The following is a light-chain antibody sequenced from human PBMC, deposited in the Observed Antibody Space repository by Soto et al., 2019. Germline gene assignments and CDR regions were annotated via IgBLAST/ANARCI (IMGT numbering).Light chain of an antibody. CDR2: WAS. V-gene: IGKV4-1*01. J-gene: IGKJ1*01. Sequence: DIVMTQSPDSLAVSLGERATINCKSSQSVLNRSNNKNYLAWYQQKPGQPPKLFIYWASTRESGVPDRFSGSGSGRDFTLTISSLQAEDVAVYYCQQCYSSTWTFGQGTKVEIK. CDR1: QSVLNRSNNKNY. CDR3: QQCYSSTWT.